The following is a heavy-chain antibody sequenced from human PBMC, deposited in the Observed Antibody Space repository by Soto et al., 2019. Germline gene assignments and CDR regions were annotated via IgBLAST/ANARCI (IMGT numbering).Heavy chain of an antibody. CDR1: GFPFSSFG. J-gene: IGHJ3*02. V-gene: IGHV3-30*18. CDR2: VSAAGYPT. CDR3: EKEGSIWKFAFDI. Sequence: QGELLESGGGVVQPGTSLRLSCAASGFPFSSFGMHWVRQAPGKGLEWVAVVSAAGYPTYYSDSEKGRFNISRDNSRNTLKTQMNSLGREDTGLYYCEKEGSIWKFAFDIWGRGTMVTVSS. D-gene: IGHD6-13*01.